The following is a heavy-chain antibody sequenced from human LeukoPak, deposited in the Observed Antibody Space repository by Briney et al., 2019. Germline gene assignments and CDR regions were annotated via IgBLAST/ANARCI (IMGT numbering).Heavy chain of an antibody. CDR3: ARGKRGYCSSTSCFKYFQH. J-gene: IGHJ1*01. CDR1: GYTFTSYD. D-gene: IGHD2-2*01. Sequence: ASVKVSCKASGYTFTSYDINWVRQATGQGLEWMGWMNPNRGNTGYAQKFQGRVTMTRNTSISTAYMELSSLRSEDTAVYYCARGKRGYCSSTSCFKYFQHWGQGTLVTVSS. CDR2: MNPNRGNT. V-gene: IGHV1-8*01.